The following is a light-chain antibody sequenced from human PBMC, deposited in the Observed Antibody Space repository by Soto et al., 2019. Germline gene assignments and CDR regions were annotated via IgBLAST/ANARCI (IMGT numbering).Light chain of an antibody. CDR1: SGHSNYA. CDR3: QTWGSGIVV. Sequence: QLVLTQSPSASASLGASVKLTCTLSSGHSNYAIAWHQQQSEKGPRYLMKLNSDGSHRKGDGIPDRFSGSSSGAERYLTISSPQSEDEADYYCQTWGSGIVVFGGGSKLTVL. J-gene: IGLJ2*01. V-gene: IGLV4-69*01. CDR2: LNSDGSH.